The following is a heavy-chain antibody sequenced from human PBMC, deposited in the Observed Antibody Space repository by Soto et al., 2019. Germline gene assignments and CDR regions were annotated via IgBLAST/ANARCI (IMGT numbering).Heavy chain of an antibody. J-gene: IGHJ6*02. Sequence: GGSLRLSCAASGFTFSSYAMSWVRQAPGKGLEWVSAISGSGGSTYYADSVKGRFTISRDNSKNTLYLQMNSLRAEDTAVYYCAKGAMDTAMVYYYYGMDVWGQGTTVTVSS. CDR2: ISGSGGST. CDR1: GFTFSSYA. CDR3: AKGAMDTAMVYYYYGMDV. D-gene: IGHD5-18*01. V-gene: IGHV3-23*01.